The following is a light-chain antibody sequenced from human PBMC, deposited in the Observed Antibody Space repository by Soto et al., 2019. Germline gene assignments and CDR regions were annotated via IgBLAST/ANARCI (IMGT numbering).Light chain of an antibody. Sequence: AIQMTQSPSSLSASVGDRVTITCRASQGLRNDLGWYQQKPGKAPKLLFYGATSLQSGVPSRFSGSGSGTDFTLTISSLQPEDFATYYCLQDYNYPWTFGQGTKLEIK. CDR2: GAT. CDR3: LQDYNYPWT. CDR1: QGLRND. J-gene: IGKJ1*01. V-gene: IGKV1-6*01.